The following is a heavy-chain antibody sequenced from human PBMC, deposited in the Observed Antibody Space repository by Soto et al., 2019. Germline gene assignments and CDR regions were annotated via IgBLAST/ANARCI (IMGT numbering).Heavy chain of an antibody. CDR3: ARVGYYYDSSGYYLSFDY. CDR2: MKPNSGNT. CDR1: GYTFTSYD. D-gene: IGHD3-22*01. V-gene: IGHV1-8*01. Sequence: ASVKVSCKASGYTFTSYDINWVRQATGQGLEWMGWMKPNSGNTGYAQKFQGRVTMTRNTSISTAYMELSSLRSEDTAVYYCARVGYYYDSSGYYLSFDYWGQGTLVTVSS. J-gene: IGHJ4*02.